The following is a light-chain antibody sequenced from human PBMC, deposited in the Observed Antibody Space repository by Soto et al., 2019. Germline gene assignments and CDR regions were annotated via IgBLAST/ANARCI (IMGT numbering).Light chain of an antibody. V-gene: IGKV3-20*01. CDR1: QSVSSSY. CDR3: QQYDSSRT. CDR2: GAS. Sequence: EIVLTQSPGTLSLSPGERATLSCRASQSVSSSYLAWYQQKPGQAPRLLIYGASSRATGIPDRFSGSGSGTDFTLTINRLEPEDFAVYYCQQYDSSRTFGQGTKVEIK. J-gene: IGKJ1*01.